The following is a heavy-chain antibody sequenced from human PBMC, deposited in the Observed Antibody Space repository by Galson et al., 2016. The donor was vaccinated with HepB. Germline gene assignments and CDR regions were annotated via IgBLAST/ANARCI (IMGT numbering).Heavy chain of an antibody. J-gene: IGHJ4*02. CDR3: AKRHEYCPPVGCSVDS. CDR1: GFTFSGYG. Sequence: SLRLSCAASGFTFSGYGMHWVRQAPGKGLEWLAADSMDGRRKFYADSVKGRFTVSRDNSNNMLFLQMSSLRPDDTAVYYCAKRHEYCPPVGCSVDSWGQGTLVSVSS. V-gene: IGHV3-30*18. CDR2: DSMDGRRK. D-gene: IGHD2/OR15-2a*01.